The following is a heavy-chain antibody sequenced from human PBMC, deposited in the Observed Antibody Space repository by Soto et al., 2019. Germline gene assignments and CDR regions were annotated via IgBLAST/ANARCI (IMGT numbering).Heavy chain of an antibody. Sequence: GESLKISCKGVGYKFGSAWIGWVRQMPGKGLEWMGIIKPGTSDIRYSPSCPGHVTISADEAVSTAYLQWSNLKASETATYYCARQLRHICDSWGQGTLVTVSS. J-gene: IGHJ4*02. D-gene: IGHD3-3*02. V-gene: IGHV5-51*01. CDR1: GYKFGSAW. CDR2: IKPGTSDI. CDR3: ARQLRHICDS.